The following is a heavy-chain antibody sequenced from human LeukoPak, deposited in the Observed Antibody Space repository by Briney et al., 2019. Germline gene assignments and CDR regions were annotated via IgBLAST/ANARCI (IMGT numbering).Heavy chain of an antibody. CDR3: ARDRACGIAARGVDP. J-gene: IGHJ5*02. CDR1: GGSFSSGGYY. V-gene: IGHV4-31*03. CDR2: IYYSGST. D-gene: IGHD6-6*01. Sequence: PSQTLSLTCTDSGGSFSSGGYYWSWIRQHPGKGLEWIGYIYYSGSTYYNPSLKSRVTISVDTSKNQFSLKLSSVTAADTAVYYCARDRACGIAARGVDPWGQGTLVTVTS.